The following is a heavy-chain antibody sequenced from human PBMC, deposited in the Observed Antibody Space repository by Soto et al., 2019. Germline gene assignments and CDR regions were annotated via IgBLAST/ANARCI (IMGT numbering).Heavy chain of an antibody. CDR1: GRDFSNYA. V-gene: IGHV1-69*01. J-gene: IGHJ6*02. Sequence: QVQLVQSGAEVKKPGSSVKVSCKASGRDFSNYAISWVRQAPGQGPEWMGGIIPIFRTATYAQKFQGRVTITADDSTRTAYMELSGLTSEDTADYYCARDSLIPSAADYYFDMDVWGQGTTVTVSS. D-gene: IGHD2-21*01. CDR3: ARDSLIPSAADYYFDMDV. CDR2: IIPIFRTA.